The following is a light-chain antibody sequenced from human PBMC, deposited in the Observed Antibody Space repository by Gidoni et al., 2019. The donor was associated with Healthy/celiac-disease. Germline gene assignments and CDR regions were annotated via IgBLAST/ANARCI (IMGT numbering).Light chain of an antibody. J-gene: IGKJ4*01. CDR1: PSISSW. V-gene: IGKV1-5*03. CDR2: KAS. Sequence: GDRVTITCRASPSISSWLAWYQQKPGNAPKLLIYKASSLESGVPSRFSGSGSGTEFTLTSSSLQPDDFATYYCQQYNSYSLTFGGGTKVEIK. CDR3: QQYNSYSLT.